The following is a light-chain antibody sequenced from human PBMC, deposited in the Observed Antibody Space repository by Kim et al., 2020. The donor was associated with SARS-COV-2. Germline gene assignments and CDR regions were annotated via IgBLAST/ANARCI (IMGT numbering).Light chain of an antibody. Sequence: QRVTISGTWSSSNIGAGYDVHWYQQLPGTAPKLLIYGNSNRPSGVPDRFSGSKSGTSASLAITGLQAEDEADYYCQSYDSSLSAWVFGGGTQLTVL. CDR2: GNS. CDR1: SSNIGAGYD. J-gene: IGLJ3*02. V-gene: IGLV1-40*01. CDR3: QSYDSSLSAWV.